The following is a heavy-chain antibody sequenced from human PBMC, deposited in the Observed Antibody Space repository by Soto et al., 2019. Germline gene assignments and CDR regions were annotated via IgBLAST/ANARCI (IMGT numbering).Heavy chain of an antibody. CDR3: ARVSGIAVAEV. J-gene: IGHJ4*02. V-gene: IGHV1-3*01. D-gene: IGHD6-19*01. Sequence: QVQLVQSGAEVKKPGASVKVSCKASGYTFTSYAMHCVRQAPGQRLEWMGWINAGNGNTKYSQKFQGRVTITRDTAASTAYIELSSMRSEDTAVYYCARVSGIAVAEVWGQGTLVTVSS. CDR2: INAGNGNT. CDR1: GYTFTSYA.